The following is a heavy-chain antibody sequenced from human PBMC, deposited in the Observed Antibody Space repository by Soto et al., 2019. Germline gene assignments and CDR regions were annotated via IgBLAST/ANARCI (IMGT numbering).Heavy chain of an antibody. Sequence: SETLSLTCAVYGGSFSGYYWSWIRQPPGKGLEWIGEINHTGSTNYNPSLKSRVTISVDTSKNQFSLKLSSVTAADTAVYYCARVLRVLRYFDWFMDVWGQGTTVTVSS. CDR1: GGSFSGYY. CDR2: INHTGST. CDR3: ARVLRVLRYFDWFMDV. V-gene: IGHV4-34*01. J-gene: IGHJ6*02. D-gene: IGHD3-9*01.